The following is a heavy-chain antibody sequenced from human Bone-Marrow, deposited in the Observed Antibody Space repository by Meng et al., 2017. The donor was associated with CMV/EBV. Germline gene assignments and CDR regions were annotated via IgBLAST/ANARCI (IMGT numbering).Heavy chain of an antibody. D-gene: IGHD6-6*01. CDR3: ARIIAARWGGYYYYGMDV. Sequence: GESLKISCAASGLTVSRNYMNWVRQAPGKGLEWVGRTRNKANSYTTEYAASVKGRFTISRDDSKNSLYLQMNSLKTEDTAVYYCARIIAARWGGYYYYGMDVWGQGTTVTVSS. V-gene: IGHV3-72*01. CDR1: GLTVSRNY. CDR2: TRNKANSYTT. J-gene: IGHJ6*02.